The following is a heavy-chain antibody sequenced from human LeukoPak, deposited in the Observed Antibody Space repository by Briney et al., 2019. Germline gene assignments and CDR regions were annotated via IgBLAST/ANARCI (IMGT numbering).Heavy chain of an antibody. V-gene: IGHV3-30*01. J-gene: IGHJ3*02. D-gene: IGHD3-3*01. Sequence: GGSLRLSCAASGFTSSSSSIHWVRQAPGKGLEWVALISNDGGIKYYADSVKGRFTISRDNSKNTMYLQMNSLRADDTAVFYCARDRFNAFDIWGQGTMVTVSS. CDR1: GFTSSSSS. CDR2: ISNDGGIK. CDR3: ARDRFNAFDI.